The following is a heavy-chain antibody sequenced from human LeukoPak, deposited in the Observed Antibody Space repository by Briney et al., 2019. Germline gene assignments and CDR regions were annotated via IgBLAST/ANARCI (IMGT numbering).Heavy chain of an antibody. CDR2: IRSKANSYAT. CDR3: IRQYSSNWYYFDY. D-gene: IGHD6-13*01. Sequence: GGSLRLSCAASGFTFSGSAMHWVRQASGKGLEWVGRIRSKANSYATAYAASVKGRFTISRDDSKNTAYLQMNSLITDDSAVYFCIRQYSSNWYYFDYWGQGTLVTVSS. J-gene: IGHJ4*02. V-gene: IGHV3-73*01. CDR1: GFTFSGSA.